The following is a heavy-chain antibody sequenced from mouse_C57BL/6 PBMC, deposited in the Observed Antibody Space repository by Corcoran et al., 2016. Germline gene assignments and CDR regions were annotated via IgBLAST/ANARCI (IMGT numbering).Heavy chain of an antibody. CDR3: ARDDHYYGSSSLFAY. V-gene: IGHV1-26*01. CDR2: INPNNGGT. Sequence: EVQLQQSGPELVKPGASVKISCKASGYTFTDYYMNWVKQSHGKSLEWIGDINPNNGGTSYNQKFKGKATLTVDKSSSTAYMELRSLTSEDSAVYYCARDDHYYGSSSLFAYWGQGTLVTVSA. J-gene: IGHJ3*01. CDR1: GYTFTDYY. D-gene: IGHD1-1*01.